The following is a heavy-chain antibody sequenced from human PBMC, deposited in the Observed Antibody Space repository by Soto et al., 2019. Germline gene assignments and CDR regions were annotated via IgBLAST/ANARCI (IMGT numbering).Heavy chain of an antibody. Sequence: QVQLVQSGAEVKKPGSSVKVSCQASGVTFSSYAISWVRQAPGQGLEWMGGIIPIFGTANYAQKFQGRVTITADEPTSTAYMELSSLRSADTAVYYCARHPGGRGYYYGMDGWGQGTTVTVSS. CDR3: ARHPGGRGYYYGMDG. D-gene: IGHD2-15*01. J-gene: IGHJ6*02. CDR2: IIPIFGTA. CDR1: GVTFSSYA. V-gene: IGHV1-69*12.